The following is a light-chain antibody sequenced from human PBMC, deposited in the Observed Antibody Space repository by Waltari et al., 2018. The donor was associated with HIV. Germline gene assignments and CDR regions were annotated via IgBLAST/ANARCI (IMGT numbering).Light chain of an antibody. J-gene: IGKJ4*01. Sequence: EIVLTQSPPTLSLSPGERATLSCRASQSVSSYLAWYQQKPGQAPRLLIYDASNRAAGIPARFSGSGSWTDFILTISSLEPEDFALYYCQRRDNWPLTFGGGTKVEIK. V-gene: IGKV3-11*01. CDR3: QRRDNWPLT. CDR1: QSVSSY. CDR2: DAS.